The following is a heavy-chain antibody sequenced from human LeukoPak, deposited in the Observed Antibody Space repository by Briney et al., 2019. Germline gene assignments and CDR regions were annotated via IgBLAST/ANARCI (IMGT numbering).Heavy chain of an antibody. J-gene: IGHJ6*03. V-gene: IGHV1-2*02. D-gene: IGHD1-26*01. CDR1: GYTFTGYY. Sequence: GASVKVSCKASGYTFTGYYMHWVRQAPGQGLEWMGWINPNSGGTNYAQKFQGKVTMTRDTSISTAYMELSRLRSDDTAVYYCARAGRGGSLTLDYYYYYYMDVWGKGTTVTVSS. CDR2: INPNSGGT. CDR3: ARAGRGGSLTLDYYYYYYMDV.